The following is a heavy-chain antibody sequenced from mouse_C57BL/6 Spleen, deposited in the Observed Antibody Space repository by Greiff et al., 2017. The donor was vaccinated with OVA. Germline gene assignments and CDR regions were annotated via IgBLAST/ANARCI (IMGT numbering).Heavy chain of an antibody. V-gene: IGHV7-3*01. CDR2: IRNTANGSTT. J-gene: IGHJ1*03. D-gene: IGHD5-5*01. Sequence: EVKLVESGGGLVQPGGSLSLSCAASGFTFTDYYMSWVRQPPGKALEWFGFIRNTANGSTTEYSASVKGRFTISRDNSQSILYLQMNALRAEDSATYYCARGLPYWYFDVWGTGTTVTVSS. CDR3: ARGLPYWYFDV. CDR1: GFTFTDYY.